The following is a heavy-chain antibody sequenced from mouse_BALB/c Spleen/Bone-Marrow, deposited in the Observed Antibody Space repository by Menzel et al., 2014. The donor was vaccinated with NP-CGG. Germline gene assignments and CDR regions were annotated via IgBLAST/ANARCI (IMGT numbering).Heavy chain of an antibody. V-gene: IGHV5-9*02. D-gene: IGHD2-10*01. Sequence: LQQSGGGLVKPGGSLKLSCAASGFAFSSYDMSWVRQTPEKRLEWVATISSGGSYTYYPDSVKGRFNISRDNARNTLYLQMSSLRSEDTALYYCARHRAAYYGNLYAMDYWAQGTSVTVSS. CDR1: GFAFSSYD. J-gene: IGHJ4*01. CDR3: ARHRAAYYGNLYAMDY. CDR2: ISSGGSYT.